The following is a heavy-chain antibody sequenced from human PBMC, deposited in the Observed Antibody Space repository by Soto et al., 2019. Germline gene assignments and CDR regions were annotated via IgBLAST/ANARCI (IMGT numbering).Heavy chain of an antibody. CDR3: ARHRINRGSWYWVEP. V-gene: IGHV4-39*01. D-gene: IGHD6-13*01. J-gene: IGHJ5*02. CDR1: GGSISSSDHY. Sequence: PSETLSLTCTVSGGSISSSDHYWAWIRQPPGKGLEWLATIYYSGSIYYSPSLKSRATISVDTSKNQISLNLTSVTAADTALYYCARHRINRGSWYWVEPWGQGTLVTVSS. CDR2: IYYSGSI.